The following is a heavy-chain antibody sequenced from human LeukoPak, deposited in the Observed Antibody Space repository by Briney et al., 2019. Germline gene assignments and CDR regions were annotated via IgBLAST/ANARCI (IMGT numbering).Heavy chain of an antibody. V-gene: IGHV3-23*01. Sequence: PGGSLRLSCAASGFTFSSYAMSWVRQAPGKGLEWVSAIGGSGGSTYYADSVKGRFTISRDNSKNTLYLQMNSLRAEDTAVYYCASSGWYPEYFQHWGQGTLVTVSS. J-gene: IGHJ1*01. CDR1: GFTFSSYA. CDR2: IGGSGGST. D-gene: IGHD6-19*01. CDR3: ASSGWYPEYFQH.